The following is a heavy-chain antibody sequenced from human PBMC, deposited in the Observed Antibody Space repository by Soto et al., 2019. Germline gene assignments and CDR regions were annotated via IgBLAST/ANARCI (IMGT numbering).Heavy chain of an antibody. Sequence: GGSLRLSCAASGFTFSSYAMHWVRQAPGKGLEWVAVISYDGSNKYYADSVKGRFTISRDNSKNTLYLQMNSLRAEDTAVYYCARGHVVVAPQSNWFDPWGQGTLVTVSS. CDR3: ARGHVVVAPQSNWFDP. V-gene: IGHV3-30-3*01. J-gene: IGHJ5*02. CDR1: GFTFSSYA. D-gene: IGHD2-15*01. CDR2: ISYDGSNK.